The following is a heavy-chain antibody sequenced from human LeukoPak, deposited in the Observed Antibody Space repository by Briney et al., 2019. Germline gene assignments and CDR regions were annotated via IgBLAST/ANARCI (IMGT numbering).Heavy chain of an antibody. Sequence: GGSLRLSCAAFGFTFSTYWMSWDRQAPGKRLEWVANIRQDGSETYYVDSVKGRFTISKDNAKNSVYLQMNSLRAEDTAVYYCARDNNLEFDYWGQGTLVTVSS. CDR1: GFTFSTYW. CDR2: IRQDGSET. J-gene: IGHJ4*02. D-gene: IGHD1-14*01. V-gene: IGHV3-7*01. CDR3: ARDNNLEFDY.